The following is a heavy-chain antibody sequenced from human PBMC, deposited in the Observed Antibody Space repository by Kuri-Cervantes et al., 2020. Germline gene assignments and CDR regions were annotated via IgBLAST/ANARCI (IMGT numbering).Heavy chain of an antibody. V-gene: IGHV3-66*01. D-gene: IGHD3-3*02. Sequence: GESLKISCAASGFTVSSNYMSWVRQAPGKGLEWVSVICSGGSTYYADSVKGRFTISRDNSKNTLYLQMNSLRAEDTAVYYCAKVRITFFEAVDYWGQGTLVTVSS. CDR3: AKVRITFFEAVDY. CDR1: GFTVSSNY. J-gene: IGHJ4*02. CDR2: ICSGGST.